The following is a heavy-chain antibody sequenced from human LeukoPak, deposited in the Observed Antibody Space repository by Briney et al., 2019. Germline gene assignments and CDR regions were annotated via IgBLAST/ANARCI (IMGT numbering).Heavy chain of an antibody. V-gene: IGHV3-64D*06. CDR1: GFTFSSYA. D-gene: IGHD6-13*01. J-gene: IGHJ4*02. CDR3: VKDLRAGTGDY. CDR2: ISSNGGST. Sequence: GGSLRLSCSASGFTFSSYAMHWVRQAPGKGLEYVSAISSNGGSTYYADSVKGGFTISRDNSKNTLYLQMSSLRAEDTAVYYCVKDLRAGTGDYWGQGTLVTVSS.